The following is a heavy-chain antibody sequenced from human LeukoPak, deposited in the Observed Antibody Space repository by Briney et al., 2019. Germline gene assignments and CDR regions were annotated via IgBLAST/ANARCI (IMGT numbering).Heavy chain of an antibody. CDR3: ARDQLRFLEWLLTPFGFDY. CDR2: INPSGGST. Sequence: ASVKVSCKASGYTFTSYYMHWVRQAPGQGLGWMGIINPSGGSTSYAQKFQGRVTMTRDTSTSTVYMELSSLRSEDTAVYYCARDQLRFLEWLLTPFGFDYWGQGTLVTVSS. J-gene: IGHJ4*02. V-gene: IGHV1-46*01. CDR1: GYTFTSYY. D-gene: IGHD3-3*01.